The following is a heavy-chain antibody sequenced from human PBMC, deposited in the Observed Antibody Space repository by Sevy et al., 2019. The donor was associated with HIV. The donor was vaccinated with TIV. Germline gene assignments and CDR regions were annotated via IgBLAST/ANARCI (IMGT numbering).Heavy chain of an antibody. V-gene: IGHV1-24*01. Sequence: ASVKVSCKVSGYTLTELSMHWVRQAPGKGLEWMGGFDPEDGETIYAQKFQGRVTMTEDTSTDTAYMELSSLKSDDTAVYYCARAPSGSQGPGQYFQHWGQGTLVTVSS. CDR2: FDPEDGET. J-gene: IGHJ1*01. CDR1: GYTLTELS. CDR3: ARAPSGSQGPGQYFQH. D-gene: IGHD1-26*01.